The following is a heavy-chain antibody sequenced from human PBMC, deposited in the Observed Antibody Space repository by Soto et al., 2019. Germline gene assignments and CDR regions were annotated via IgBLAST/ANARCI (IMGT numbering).Heavy chain of an antibody. CDR1: GYTFTNSD. D-gene: IGHD2-2*01. Sequence: ASVKVSCKASGYTFTNSDINWVRQATGQGLEWMGWMNPNSGNTGYAQKFQGRVTMASNTSISTAYMELSSLRSEDTAVYYCAKQGPLYCSGTSCPYYFDYWGQGALVTV. V-gene: IGHV1-8*01. CDR3: AKQGPLYCSGTSCPYYFDY. J-gene: IGHJ4*02. CDR2: MNPNSGNT.